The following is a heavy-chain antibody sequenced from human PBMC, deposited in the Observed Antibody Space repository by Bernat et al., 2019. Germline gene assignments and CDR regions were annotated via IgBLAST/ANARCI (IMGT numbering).Heavy chain of an antibody. Sequence: QLQLQESGPGLVKPSETLSLTCTVSGGSISSSSYYWGWIRQPPGKGLEWIGSIYYSGSTYYNPSLKSRVPISVDTSKNQFSLKLSSVTAADTAVYYCARHEYYDFWSGYGMDVWGQGTTVTVSS. V-gene: IGHV4-39*01. CDR2: IYYSGST. D-gene: IGHD3-3*01. J-gene: IGHJ6*02. CDR1: GGSISSSSYY. CDR3: ARHEYYDFWSGYGMDV.